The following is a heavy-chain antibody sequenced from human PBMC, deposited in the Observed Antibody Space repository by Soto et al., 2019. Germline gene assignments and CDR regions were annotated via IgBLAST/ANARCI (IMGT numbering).Heavy chain of an antibody. CDR2: INGNGGDT. CDR3: AKGHGDSLGVYFDY. CDR1: GFTFSSYG. J-gene: IGHJ4*02. D-gene: IGHD4-17*01. Sequence: EVQLLESGGGLVQPGGSLRLSCGASGFTFSSYGMDWVRQAPGKGLEWVSHINGNGGDTYYADSVTGRFTISRYNSRDTVSLPMNSLRAEDTAIYYCAKGHGDSLGVYFDYWGQGILVTVSS. V-gene: IGHV3-23*01.